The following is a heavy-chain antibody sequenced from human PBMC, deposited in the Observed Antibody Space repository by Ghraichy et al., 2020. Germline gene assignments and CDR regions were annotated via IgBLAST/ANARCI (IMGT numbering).Heavy chain of an antibody. D-gene: IGHD2-2*01. V-gene: IGHV1-18*01. Sequence: ASVKVSCKASGYSFTNYGISWVRQAPGQGLEWMGWISAYNGNTKYAQKVQGRVTMTTDTSTSTADMELRSLRSDDTAVYYCARVLSTGYCSSTSCIEVWGQGTTVTVSS. CDR1: GYSFTNYG. J-gene: IGHJ6*02. CDR3: ARVLSTGYCSSTSCIEV. CDR2: ISAYNGNT.